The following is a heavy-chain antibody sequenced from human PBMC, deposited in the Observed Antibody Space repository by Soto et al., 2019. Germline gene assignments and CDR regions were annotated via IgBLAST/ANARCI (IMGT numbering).Heavy chain of an antibody. CDR3: ARGVGSSPPRY. CDR1: GGSISSGDYY. V-gene: IGHV4-30-4*02. Sequence: SSETLSLTCTVSGGSISSGDYYWSWIRQPPGKGLEWIGYIYASGSPYYNPSLRSRVTISADTSKNQISLKLTSPTAADTAVYYCARGVGSSPPRYWGRGTLVTVSS. J-gene: IGHJ4*02. D-gene: IGHD1-26*01. CDR2: IYASGSP.